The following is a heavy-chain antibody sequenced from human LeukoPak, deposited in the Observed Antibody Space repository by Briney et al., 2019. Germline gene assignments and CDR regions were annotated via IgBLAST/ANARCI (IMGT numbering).Heavy chain of an antibody. V-gene: IGHV3-7*01. Sequence: GGSLRLSCAASGFTFSSYSMNWVRQAPGKGLEWVANIKQDGSEKYYVDSVKGRFTISRDNSKNTLYLQMNSLRAEDTAVYYCAKDGGGYSYGFDYWGQGTLVTVSS. CDR1: GFTFSSYS. J-gene: IGHJ4*02. CDR2: IKQDGSEK. CDR3: AKDGGGYSYGFDY. D-gene: IGHD5-18*01.